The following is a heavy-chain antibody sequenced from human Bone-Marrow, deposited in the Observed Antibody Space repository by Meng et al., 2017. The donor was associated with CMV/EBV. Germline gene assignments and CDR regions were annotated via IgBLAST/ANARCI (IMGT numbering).Heavy chain of an antibody. CDR3: APRRDSTRWYYIDY. CDR1: GFSLSTSGVG. D-gene: IGHD6-13*01. V-gene: IGHV2-5*01. J-gene: IGHJ4*02. Sequence: SGPTLVKPTQTLTLTCTFSGFSLSTSGVGVGWIRQPPGKALEWLALIYWNDDQRYSPSLKSRLTITNDTYKTQVVLTMTNMDPVDTATYYCAPRRDSTRWYYIDYWGQGTQVTVSS. CDR2: IYWNDDQ.